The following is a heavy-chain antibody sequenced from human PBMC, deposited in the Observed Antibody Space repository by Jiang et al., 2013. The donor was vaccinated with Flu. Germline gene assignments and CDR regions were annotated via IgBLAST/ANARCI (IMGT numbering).Heavy chain of an antibody. CDR2: IDPSDSYT. D-gene: IGHD1-1*01. CDR1: GYSFTSYW. V-gene: IGHV5-10-1*01. J-gene: IGHJ6*02. CDR3: ARVGYNWNDGVYYYYGMDV. Sequence: GAEVKKPGESLRISCKGSGYSFTSYWISWVRQMPGKGLEWMGRIDPSDSYTNYSPSFQGHVTISADKSISTAYLQWSSLKASDTAMYYCARVGYNWNDGVYYYYGMDVWGQGTT.